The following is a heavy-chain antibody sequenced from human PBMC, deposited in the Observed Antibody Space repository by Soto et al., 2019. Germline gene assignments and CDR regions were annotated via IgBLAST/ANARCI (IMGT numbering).Heavy chain of an antibody. Sequence: QVQLVQSGAEVRWPGASVKVSCEASGYTFSTYDINWVRQAPGQGLEWMGWVNANSGNAGYAQKFQGRVTMTTSSSIRTAYMELNSLRSEDTAVYYCARGWGRWPHEKPGDCWGQGTLVTVSS. V-gene: IGHV1-8*01. CDR1: GYTFSTYD. CDR2: VNANSGNA. D-gene: IGHD3-16*01. J-gene: IGHJ4*02. CDR3: ARGWGRWPHEKPGDC.